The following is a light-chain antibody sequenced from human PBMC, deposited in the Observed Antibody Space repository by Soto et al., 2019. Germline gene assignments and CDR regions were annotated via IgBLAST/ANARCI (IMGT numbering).Light chain of an antibody. CDR2: GAF. CDR1: QSISTY. V-gene: IGKV1-39*01. J-gene: IGKJ1*01. Sequence: DIQMTQSPSSLSASVGVRVSITCRGSQSISTYLNWFQQKPGKAPKLLIYGAFTLQGGVPSRFSGSGSGTDFTLTITSLQPEDFAAYYCQQTYTTPETFGQGTKVEI. CDR3: QQTYTTPET.